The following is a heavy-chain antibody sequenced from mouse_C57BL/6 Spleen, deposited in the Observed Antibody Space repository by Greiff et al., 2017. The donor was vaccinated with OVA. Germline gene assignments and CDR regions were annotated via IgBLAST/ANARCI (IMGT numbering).Heavy chain of an antibody. CDR2: IDPSDSYT. Sequence: QVQLQQPGAELVKPGASVKLSCKASGYTFTSYWMQWVKQRPGQGLEWIGEIDPSDSYTNYNQKFKGKATLTVDTSSSTAYMQLSSLTSEDSAVYYCARRSYGSSYVNWYFDVWGTGTTVTVSS. J-gene: IGHJ1*03. CDR3: ARRSYGSSYVNWYFDV. V-gene: IGHV1-50*01. CDR1: GYTFTSYW. D-gene: IGHD1-1*01.